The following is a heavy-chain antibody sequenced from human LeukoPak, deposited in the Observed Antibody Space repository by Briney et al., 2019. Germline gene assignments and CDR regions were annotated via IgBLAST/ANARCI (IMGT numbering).Heavy chain of an antibody. J-gene: IGHJ4*02. D-gene: IGHD6-19*01. V-gene: IGHV1-18*01. CDR2: ISAYNGNT. CDR3: ARDRGSGWTDY. CDR1: GGTFSSYA. Sequence: ASLKVSCKASGGTFSSYAISWVRQAPGQGLEWMGWISAYNGNTNYAQKLQGRVTMTTDTSTSTAYMELRSLRSDDTAVYYCARDRGSGWTDYWGQGTLVTVSS.